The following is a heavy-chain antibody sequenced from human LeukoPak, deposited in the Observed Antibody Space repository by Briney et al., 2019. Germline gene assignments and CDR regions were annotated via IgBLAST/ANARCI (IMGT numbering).Heavy chain of an antibody. J-gene: IGHJ6*04. D-gene: IGHD2-2*01. V-gene: IGHV4-4*02. CDR2: IYHSGST. CDR1: GGSISSSNW. CDR3: ARDRHCSSTSCYRKRGGMDV. Sequence: SETLSLTCAVSGGSISSSNWWSWVRQPPGKGQEWIGEIYHSGSTNYNPSLKSRVTISVDKSKNQFSLKLSSVTAADTAVYYCARDRHCSSTSCYRKRGGMDVWGKGTTVTVSS.